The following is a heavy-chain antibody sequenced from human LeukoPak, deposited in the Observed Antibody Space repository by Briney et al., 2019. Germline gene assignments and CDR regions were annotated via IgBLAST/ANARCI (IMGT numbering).Heavy chain of an antibody. CDR2: MNPNSGNT. V-gene: IGHV1-8*01. J-gene: IGHJ6*03. CDR3: ARGPDYGENYYYYYYMDV. CDR1: GYTFTSYD. D-gene: IGHD4-17*01. Sequence: ASVKVSCKASGYTFTSYDINWVRQATGQGLEWMEWMNPNSGNTGYAQKFQGRVTMTRNTSISTAYMELSSLRSEDTAVYYCARGPDYGENYYYYYYMDVWGKGTTVTVSS.